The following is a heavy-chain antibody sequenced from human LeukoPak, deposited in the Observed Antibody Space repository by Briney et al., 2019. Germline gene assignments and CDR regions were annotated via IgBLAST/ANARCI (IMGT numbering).Heavy chain of an antibody. Sequence: GVSLRLSCTASEFTFTNYGMHWVRQAPGKGLEWVAVISNDGTEKYYADSVKGRFTISRDNSENTLYLQLSSLRPDDTAVYYCARVRVILTTMASFSYWGLGTLVTVSS. J-gene: IGHJ4*02. CDR2: ISNDGTEK. D-gene: IGHD3-9*01. CDR3: ARVRVILTTMASFSY. V-gene: IGHV3-30-3*01. CDR1: EFTFTNYG.